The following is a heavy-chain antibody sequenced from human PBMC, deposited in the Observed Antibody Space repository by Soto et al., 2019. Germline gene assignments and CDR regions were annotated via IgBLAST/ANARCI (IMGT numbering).Heavy chain of an antibody. V-gene: IGHV1-3*01. CDR1: GYTFTSYA. J-gene: IGHJ5*02. D-gene: IGHD3-10*01. CDR3: ARDRYYGSGSKGLDP. CDR2: INAGNGNT. Sequence: ASVKVSCKASGYTFTSYAMHWVRQAPGQRLEWMGWINAGNGNTKYSQKFQGRVTITRDTSASTAYMELSSLRSEDTAVYYCARDRYYGSGSKGLDPWGQGTLVTVSS.